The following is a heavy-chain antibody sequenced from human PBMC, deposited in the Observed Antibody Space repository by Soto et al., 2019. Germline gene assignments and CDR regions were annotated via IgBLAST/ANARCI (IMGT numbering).Heavy chain of an antibody. J-gene: IGHJ3*02. CDR1: GFTISDGA. D-gene: IGHD3-3*01. CDR2: IVVGNGNT. Sequence: GASVKVACKASGFTISDGAVQWVRRALGQPLEWIGYIVVGNGNTNFAQRFQERVTFSSDKSRGTAYMELRSLRSEDTAVYYCAATTHYDFWSGYFTGVAFDIWGQGTKVTVSS. CDR3: AATTHYDFWSGYFTGVAFDI. V-gene: IGHV1-58*01.